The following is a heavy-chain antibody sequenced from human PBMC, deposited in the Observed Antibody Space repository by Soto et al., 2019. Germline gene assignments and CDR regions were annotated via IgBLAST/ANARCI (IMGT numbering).Heavy chain of an antibody. D-gene: IGHD3-22*01. CDR3: AAGDYYDSSGYKSYYYYGMEV. CDR2: ISAYNGNS. J-gene: IGHJ6*02. CDR1: AYTFTSYG. Sequence: ASVKVSCKASAYTFTSYGISWVRQAPGQGLEWVGWISAYNGNSNYAQKFPERVTITRDMSTSTAYMELSSLRSEDTAVYYCAAGDYYDSSGYKSYYYYGMEVWGQGTTVTVSS. V-gene: IGHV1-18*01.